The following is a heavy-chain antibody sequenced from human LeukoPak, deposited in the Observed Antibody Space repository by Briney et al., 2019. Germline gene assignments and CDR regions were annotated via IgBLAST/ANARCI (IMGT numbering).Heavy chain of an antibody. J-gene: IGHJ4*02. CDR1: GASISSSSYY. CDR2: IYYTGYT. D-gene: IGHD3-22*01. CDR3: ARLRDSSGHNSVSYLDY. V-gene: IGHV4-39*01. Sequence: SETLSLTCTVSGASISSSSYYWGWIRQPPGKGLESIGSIYYTGYTNYNPSLKSRVTISVDTSKNQFSLKLSSVTAADAAVYYCARLRDSSGHNSVSYLDYWGQGTLVTVSS.